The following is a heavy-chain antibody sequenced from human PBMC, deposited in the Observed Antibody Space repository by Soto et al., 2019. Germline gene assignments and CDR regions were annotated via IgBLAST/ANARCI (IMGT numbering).Heavy chain of an antibody. CDR3: ARDKTGGVRGVIYYYYGMDV. V-gene: IGHV4-59*01. CDR1: GGSISSYY. J-gene: IGHJ6*02. Sequence: SETLSLTCTVSGGSISSYYWSWIRQPPGKGLEWIGYIYYSGSTNYNPSLKSRVTISVDTSKNQFSLKLSSVTAADTAVYYCARDKTGGVRGVIYYYYGMDVWGQGTTVTVSS. CDR2: IYYSGST. D-gene: IGHD3-10*02.